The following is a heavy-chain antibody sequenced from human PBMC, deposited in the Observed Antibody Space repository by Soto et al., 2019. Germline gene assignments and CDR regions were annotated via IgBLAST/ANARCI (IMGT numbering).Heavy chain of an antibody. J-gene: IGHJ4*02. CDR1: GVSVSSYY. CDR3: ARGLLGQIYFFDY. D-gene: IGHD3-9*01. V-gene: IGHV4-59*02. Sequence: KTSETLSLTCTVSGVSVSSYYLSWIRQPPGKGLEWIAYIYYSGITNYNPSLKSRVTMSVDTSKNQFSLKLTSMTAADTAVYYCARGLLGQIYFFDYWGQGTLVTVSS. CDR2: IYYSGIT.